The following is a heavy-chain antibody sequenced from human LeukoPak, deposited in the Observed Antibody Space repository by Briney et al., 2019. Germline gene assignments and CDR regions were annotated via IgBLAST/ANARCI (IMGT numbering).Heavy chain of an antibody. CDR1: GYTFTSFD. D-gene: IGHD4-17*01. CDR2: MNPNTGNT. J-gene: IGHJ3*02. V-gene: IGHV1-8*01. CDR3: ARDTHGYGDYVGDAFDI. Sequence: ASVKVSCKTSGYTFTSFDLNWVRQATGQGLEWIGWMNPNTGNTGYAQKFQDRVTMTRNISISTAYMELSSLRSEDTAVYYCARDTHGYGDYVGDAFDIWGQGTRVTVSS.